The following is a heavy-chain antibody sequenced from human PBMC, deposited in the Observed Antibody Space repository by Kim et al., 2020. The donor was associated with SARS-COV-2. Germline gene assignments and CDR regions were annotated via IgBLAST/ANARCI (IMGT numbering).Heavy chain of an antibody. CDR3: ARTRTAGATLRGAFDI. J-gene: IGHJ3*02. Sequence: KFQGRVTMTRDTSTSTVYMELSSLRSEDTAVYYCARTRTAGATLRGAFDIWGQGTMVTVSS. V-gene: IGHV1-46*01. D-gene: IGHD1-26*01.